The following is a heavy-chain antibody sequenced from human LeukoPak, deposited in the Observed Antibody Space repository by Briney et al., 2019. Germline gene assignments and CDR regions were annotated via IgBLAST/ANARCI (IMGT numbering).Heavy chain of an antibody. V-gene: IGHV2-70*18. CDR1: GGSLSSYYW. J-gene: IGHJ4*02. D-gene: IGHD1-26*01. CDR3: ARSSGSYYPYYFDY. CDR2: IDWDDDK. Sequence: TLSLTCTVSGGSLSSYYWSWLRQPPGKALEGLARIDWDDDKYYITSLTTRLTISKDTSKNQVVLTMTNMDPVDTATYYCARSSGSYYPYYFDYWGQGTLVTVSS.